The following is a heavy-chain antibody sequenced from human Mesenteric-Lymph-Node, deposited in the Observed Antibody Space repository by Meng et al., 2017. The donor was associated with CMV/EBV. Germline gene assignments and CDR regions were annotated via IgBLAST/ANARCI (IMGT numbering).Heavy chain of an antibody. CDR3: AREGYYESGGPIDY. V-gene: IGHV3-7*01. CDR2: IKQDGSEK. D-gene: IGHD3-22*01. Sequence: GESLKISCAASGFTFSSYWMSWVRQAPGKGLEWVANIKQDGSEKYYVDSVKGRFTISRDNAKNSLYLQMNSLRAEDTAVYYCAREGYYESGGPIDYWGRGTLVTVSS. CDR1: GFTFSSYW. J-gene: IGHJ4*02.